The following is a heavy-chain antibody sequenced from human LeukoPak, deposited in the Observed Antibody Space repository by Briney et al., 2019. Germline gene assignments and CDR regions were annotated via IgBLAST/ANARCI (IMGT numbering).Heavy chain of an antibody. D-gene: IGHD3-3*01. J-gene: IGHJ3*02. CDR1: GLDFSDSG. V-gene: IGHV3-21*01. CDR3: ARVGRFAAFDI. Sequence: PGGSLRLSCVASGLDFSDSGMLWVRQAPGKGLEWLSSISSSSRYIYYAVSVKGRLTISRDNAKNSLYLHMDSLRAEDTAVYYCARVGRFAAFDIWGQGTMVTVSS. CDR2: ISSSSRYI.